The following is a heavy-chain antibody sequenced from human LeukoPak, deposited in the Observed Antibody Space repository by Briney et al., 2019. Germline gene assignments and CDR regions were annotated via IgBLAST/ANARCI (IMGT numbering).Heavy chain of an antibody. V-gene: IGHV1-18*01. CDR1: GYTFTSYG. Sequence: ASVKVSCKASGYTFTSYGISWVRQAPGQGLEWMGWISAYNGNTNYAQKLQGRVTMTTDTSTSTAYMELRSLRSDDTAVYYCARGGYYDSSGYYKNAFDIWGQGTMVTVSS. D-gene: IGHD3-22*01. J-gene: IGHJ3*02. CDR3: ARGGYYDSSGYYKNAFDI. CDR2: ISAYNGNT.